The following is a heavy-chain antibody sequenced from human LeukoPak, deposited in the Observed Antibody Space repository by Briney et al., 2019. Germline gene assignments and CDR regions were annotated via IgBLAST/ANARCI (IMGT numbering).Heavy chain of an antibody. Sequence: SGGSLTLSCAASGFTFSSYGMHWLRQAPGKGLEWVAVISYDGSNKYYADSVKGRFTISRDNSKNTLYLQMNSLRAEDTALYYCAKMIAAEPFDYWGQGTLVTVSS. CDR1: GFTFSSYG. J-gene: IGHJ4*02. CDR2: ISYDGSNK. CDR3: AKMIAAEPFDY. V-gene: IGHV3-30*18. D-gene: IGHD6-13*01.